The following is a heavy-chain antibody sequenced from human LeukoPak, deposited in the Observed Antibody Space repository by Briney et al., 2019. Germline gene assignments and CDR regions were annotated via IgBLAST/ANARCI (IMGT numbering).Heavy chain of an antibody. CDR2: ISSNGGST. D-gene: IGHD6-19*01. Sequence: PGGSLRLSCSASGFTFSSYAMYWVRQVPGKGLEYVSGISSNGGSTYYADSVKGRSTISRDNSKNTLYLQMSSLRAEDAAVYYCVKITSSSGGDYWGQGTLVTVSS. CDR1: GFTFSSYA. V-gene: IGHV3-64D*09. CDR3: VKITSSSGGDY. J-gene: IGHJ4*02.